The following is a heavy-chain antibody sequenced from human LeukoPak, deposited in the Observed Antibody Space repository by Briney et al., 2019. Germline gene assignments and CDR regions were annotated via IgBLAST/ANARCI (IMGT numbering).Heavy chain of an antibody. CDR1: GFTVSSSY. D-gene: IGHD3-22*01. J-gene: IGHJ4*02. Sequence: PGGSLRLSCAASGFTVSSSYLSWVRQAPGKGLEWVSVIYSGDSTYYADSVKGRFTISRDNSKSTMYLQMNSLRVEDTAVYYCARYYYDGSGYPYYLDYWGQGTLVTVSS. CDR2: IYSGDST. V-gene: IGHV3-53*01. CDR3: ARYYYDGSGYPYYLDY.